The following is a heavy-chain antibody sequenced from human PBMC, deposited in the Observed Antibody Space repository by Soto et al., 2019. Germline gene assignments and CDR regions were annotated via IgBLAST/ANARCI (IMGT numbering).Heavy chain of an antibody. CDR3: ARAQPFEFHNWFDP. J-gene: IGHJ5*02. CDR2: IYDSGST. V-gene: IGHV4-59*13. CDR1: GGSISSYY. Sequence: QVQLQESGPGLVKSSETLSLTRTVTGGSISSYYWSWIRRPPGKGLEWIGHIYDSGSTNYNPSLESRVTISLDTSTNQFSLKFSSVTAADTAVYYCARAQPFEFHNWFDPWGQGTLVSVSA. D-gene: IGHD3-10*01.